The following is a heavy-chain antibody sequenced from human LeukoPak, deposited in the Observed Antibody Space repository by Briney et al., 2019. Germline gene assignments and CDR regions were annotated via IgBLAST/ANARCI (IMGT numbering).Heavy chain of an antibody. J-gene: IGHJ6*03. V-gene: IGHV3-30*02. Sequence: GGSLRFSCAASGFTFSSYGMHWVRQAPGKGLEWVAFIRYDGSNKYYADSVKGRFTISRDNSKNTLYLQMNSLRAEDTAVYYCARGRRYLGGGYYYYYMDVWGKGTTVTISS. CDR1: GFTFSSYG. CDR3: ARGRRYLGGGYYYYYMDV. CDR2: IRYDGSNK. D-gene: IGHD5-12*01.